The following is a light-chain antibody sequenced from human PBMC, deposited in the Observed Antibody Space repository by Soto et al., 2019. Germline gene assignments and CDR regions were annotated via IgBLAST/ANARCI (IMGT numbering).Light chain of an antibody. CDR2: KAS. CDR1: QSINTL. CDR3: HQYYSYPWT. V-gene: IGKV1-5*03. Sequence: DIQMTQSPSTLSASVGDRVAITCRASQSINTLLAWYQQKPGKAPKLLIYKASRLESGVPSRFSGSGSGTEFTLTINSLQPDDFATFYCHQYYSYPWTFGQGTKVEIK. J-gene: IGKJ1*01.